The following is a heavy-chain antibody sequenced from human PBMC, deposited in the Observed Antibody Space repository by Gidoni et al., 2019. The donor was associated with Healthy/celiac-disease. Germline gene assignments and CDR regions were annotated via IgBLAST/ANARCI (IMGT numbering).Heavy chain of an antibody. CDR2: MNPNSGNT. CDR1: GYTFTRYD. CDR3: ARGHKLRYFDWLPIDY. Sequence: QVQLVQSGAEVKKPGASVQVSCNASGYTFTRYDINWVRQATGQGLEWMGWMNPNSGNTGYAQKFQGRVTMTRNTSISTAYMELSSLRSEDTAVYYCARGHKLRYFDWLPIDYWGQGTLVTVSS. V-gene: IGHV1-8*01. J-gene: IGHJ4*02. D-gene: IGHD3-9*01.